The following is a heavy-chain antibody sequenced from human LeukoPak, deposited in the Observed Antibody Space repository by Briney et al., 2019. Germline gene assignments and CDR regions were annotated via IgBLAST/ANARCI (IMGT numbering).Heavy chain of an antibody. CDR1: GFTFSSYA. CDR3: AVLHPYHDGKGYLVQ. CDR2: INTSGGST. D-gene: IGHD3-22*01. Sequence: PGGSLRLSCAASGFTFSSYAMSWVRQAPGKGLEWVSGINTSGGSTAYVDSVKGRFTISRDKHSNTLCMQMNSLRGQGTALIFCAVLHPYHDGKGYLVQWGKGTLVTVSS. V-gene: IGHV3-23*01. J-gene: IGHJ4*02.